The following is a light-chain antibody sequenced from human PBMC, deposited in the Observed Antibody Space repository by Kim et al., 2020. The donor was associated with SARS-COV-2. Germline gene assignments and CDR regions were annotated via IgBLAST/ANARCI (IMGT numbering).Light chain of an antibody. CDR3: QQYYSYPLT. Sequence: AIRITQSPSSLSASTGDRVTITCRASQGISSYLAWYQQKPGKAPKLLIYAASTLQSGVPSRFSGSGSGTDFTLTISCLQSEDFATYYCQQYYSYPLTFGGGTKVDIQ. J-gene: IGKJ4*01. CDR1: QGISSY. CDR2: AAS. V-gene: IGKV1-8*01.